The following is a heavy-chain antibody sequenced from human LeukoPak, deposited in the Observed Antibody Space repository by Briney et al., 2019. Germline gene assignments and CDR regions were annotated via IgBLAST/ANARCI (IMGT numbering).Heavy chain of an antibody. CDR2: INPSGGST. D-gene: IGHD2-8*01. CDR1: GYNFISYY. V-gene: IGHV1-46*01. J-gene: IGHJ6*02. CDR3: AREDVVLVDAVRYYYYGMDV. Sequence: ASVTVSCKASGYNFISYYMHWVRQAPGQGLEWMGIINPSGGSTSYAQKFQDRVSMTRDTSTSTVYMELSSLKSEDTAVYYCAREDVVLVDAVRYYYYGMDVWGQGTTVTVSS.